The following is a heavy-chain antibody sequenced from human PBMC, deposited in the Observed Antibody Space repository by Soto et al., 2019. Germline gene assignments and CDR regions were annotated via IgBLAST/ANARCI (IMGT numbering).Heavy chain of an antibody. CDR1: GGTFSSYA. V-gene: IGHV1-69*01. D-gene: IGHD3-10*01. Sequence: QVQLVQSGAEVKKPGSSVKVSCKASGGTFSSYAIIWVRHAPGQGLEWMGGIIPIFGTANYAQKFQGRVTITADESTSTAYMELSSLRSDDTAVYYCARAYYYGSGSYFPNWYFDLWGRGTLVTVSS. J-gene: IGHJ2*01. CDR3: ARAYYYGSGSYFPNWYFDL. CDR2: IIPIFGTA.